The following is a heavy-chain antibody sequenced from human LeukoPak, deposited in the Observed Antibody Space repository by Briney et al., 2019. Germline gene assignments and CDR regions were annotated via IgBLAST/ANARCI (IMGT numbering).Heavy chain of an antibody. CDR1: GGSFSGYY. CDR3: ARGRYYDSSARPYGMDV. Sequence: NTSETLSLTCAVYGGSFSGYYWSWIRQPPGKGLEWIGEINHSGSTNYNPSLKSRVTISVDTSKNQSSLKLSSVTAADTAVYYCARGRYYDSSARPYGMDVWGQGTTVTVSS. CDR2: INHSGST. J-gene: IGHJ6*02. D-gene: IGHD3-22*01. V-gene: IGHV4-34*01.